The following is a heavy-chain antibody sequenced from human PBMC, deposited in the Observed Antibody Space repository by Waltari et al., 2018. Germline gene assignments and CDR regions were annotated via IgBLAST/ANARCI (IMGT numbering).Heavy chain of an antibody. CDR3: ARLPTKYYDSLGWGFFDQ. J-gene: IGHJ4*02. Sequence: VQLQESGPGLVKPSETLSLTCTGSGDLLSYDHWTWIRQSPGKGLEWIAYLRNTGGTKCTASVQSRVTVSAVKSKKQFSLRLTCVTADDTAVYYCARLPTKYYDSLGWGFFDQWGQGILVTVSS. D-gene: IGHD3-22*01. CDR2: LRNTGGT. CDR1: GDLLSYDH. V-gene: IGHV4-59*08.